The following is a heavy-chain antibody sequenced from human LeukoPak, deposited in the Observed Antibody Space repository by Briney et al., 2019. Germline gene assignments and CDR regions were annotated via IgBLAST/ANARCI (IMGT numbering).Heavy chain of an antibody. D-gene: IGHD3-10*01. J-gene: IGHJ3*01. Sequence: SETLSLTCRVSGASIDSGSNYWGWIRQPPGKTLEWIGSIYSSGSTYYNPSLKSRVIIMIDTPKNHFSLTLSSVTAADTTLYYCARSGWYGLISNWGQGTKV. V-gene: IGHV4-39*07. CDR1: GASIDSGSNY. CDR2: IYSSGST. CDR3: ARSGWYGLISN.